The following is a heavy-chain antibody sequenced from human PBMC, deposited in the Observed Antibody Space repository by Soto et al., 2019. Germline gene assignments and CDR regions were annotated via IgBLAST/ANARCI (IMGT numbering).Heavy chain of an antibody. CDR1: GYSFTSYG. J-gene: IGHJ6*02. Sequence: ASVKVSCKASGYSFTSYGISWGRQAPGQGLEWMGWISAYNGNTNYAQKLQGRVTMTTDTSTSTAYMELRSLRSDDMAVYYCARDQRASSPYYGMDVWGQGTTVTVSS. V-gene: IGHV1-18*03. CDR3: ARDQRASSPYYGMDV. D-gene: IGHD6-25*01. CDR2: ISAYNGNT.